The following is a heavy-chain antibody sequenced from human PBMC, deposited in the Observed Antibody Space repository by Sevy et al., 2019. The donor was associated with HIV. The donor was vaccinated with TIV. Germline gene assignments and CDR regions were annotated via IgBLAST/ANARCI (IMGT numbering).Heavy chain of an antibody. Sequence: GGSLRLSCAASGFSFSKYWMSWVRQAPGKGLEWVANIKEDGSQKNYLESVKGRFTISRNNARNLRYRQLNNLRADDTAGYYCARDPDILSGYPSHYFDYWGQGTLVTVSS. V-gene: IGHV3-7*01. CDR3: ARDPDILSGYPSHYFDY. J-gene: IGHJ4*02. D-gene: IGHD3-9*01. CDR1: GFSFSKYW. CDR2: IKEDGSQK.